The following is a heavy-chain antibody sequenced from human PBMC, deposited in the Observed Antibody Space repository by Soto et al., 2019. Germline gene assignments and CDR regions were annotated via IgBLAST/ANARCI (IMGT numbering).Heavy chain of an antibody. Sequence: QVQLVESGGGVVQPGRSLRLSCAASGFTFSSYGMHWVRQAPGKGLEWVAVISYDGSNKYYADSVKGRFTISRDNSKNTLYLQMNSLRAEDTAVYYCAKDRRQVVVAAPCDYWGQGTLVTVSS. D-gene: IGHD2-15*01. CDR2: ISYDGSNK. J-gene: IGHJ4*02. CDR1: GFTFSSYG. V-gene: IGHV3-30*18. CDR3: AKDRRQVVVAAPCDY.